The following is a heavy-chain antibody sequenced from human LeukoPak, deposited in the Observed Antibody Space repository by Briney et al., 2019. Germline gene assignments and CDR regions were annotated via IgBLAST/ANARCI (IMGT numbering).Heavy chain of an antibody. CDR2: ISSSGST. CDR3: ARYYYDSSGGYYYYYMDV. Sequence: SETLSLTCTVSGDSISSGDYYWSWIRQPAGKGLEWIGRISSSGSTNYNPSLKSRVTISVDTSKNQFSLKLSSVTAADTAVYYCARYYYDSSGGYYYYYMDVWGKGTTVTVSS. D-gene: IGHD3-22*01. J-gene: IGHJ6*03. V-gene: IGHV4-61*02. CDR1: GDSISSGDYY.